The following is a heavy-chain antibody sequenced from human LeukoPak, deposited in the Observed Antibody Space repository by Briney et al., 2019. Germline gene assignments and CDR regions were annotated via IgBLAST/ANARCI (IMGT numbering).Heavy chain of an antibody. J-gene: IGHJ4*02. Sequence: SVKVSCKASGGTFSSYAISWVRQAPGQGLEWMGGIIPIFGTANYAQKFQGRVTITTDESTSTAYMELSSLRSEDTAVYYCARATVGATHGAYWGQGTLVAVSS. CDR3: ARATVGATHGAY. D-gene: IGHD1-26*01. CDR1: GGTFSSYA. V-gene: IGHV1-69*05. CDR2: IIPIFGTA.